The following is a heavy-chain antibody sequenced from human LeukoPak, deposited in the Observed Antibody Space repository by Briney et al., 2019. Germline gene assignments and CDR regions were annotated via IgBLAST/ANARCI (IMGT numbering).Heavy chain of an antibody. D-gene: IGHD1-1*01. CDR3: ARLFTGTTFSGGYGMDV. V-gene: IGHV5-51*01. CDR1: GYSFTSYW. J-gene: IGHJ6*02. CDR2: IYPGDSDT. Sequence: HGESLKISCKGSGYSFTSYWIGWVRQMPGKGLEWMGIIYPGDSDTRYSPSFQGQVTISADKSISTAYLQWSSLKASDTAMYYCARLFTGTTFSGGYGMDVWGQGTTVTVSS.